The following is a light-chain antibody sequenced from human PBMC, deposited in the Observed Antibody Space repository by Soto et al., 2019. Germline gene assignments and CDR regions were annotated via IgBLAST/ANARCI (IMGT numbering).Light chain of an antibody. V-gene: IGLV2-14*01. J-gene: IGLJ2*01. CDR2: EVS. CDR1: SSVVGGYNF. CDR3: SSYTSSSTLLV. Sequence: QSALTQPASVSGSPGQSITISCSGTSSVVGGYNFVSWYQHHPGKAPKLMIYEVSNRPSGVSNRFSGSKSGNTASLTISGLQAEDEADYYCSSYTSSSTLLVFGGGTKLTVL.